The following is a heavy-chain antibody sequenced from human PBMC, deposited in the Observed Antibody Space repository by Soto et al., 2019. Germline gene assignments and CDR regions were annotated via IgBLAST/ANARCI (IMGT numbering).Heavy chain of an antibody. CDR2: ISAYNGNT. V-gene: IGHV1-18*01. Sequence: ASVKVSCKASGYTFTSYGISWVRQAPGQGLEWMGWISAYNGNTNYAQKLQGRVTMTTDTSTSTAYMELRSLRSDDTAGYYCARGGGQWLVRNYYYMDVWGKGTTVTVSS. CDR3: ARGGGQWLVRNYYYMDV. CDR1: GYTFTSYG. D-gene: IGHD6-19*01. J-gene: IGHJ6*03.